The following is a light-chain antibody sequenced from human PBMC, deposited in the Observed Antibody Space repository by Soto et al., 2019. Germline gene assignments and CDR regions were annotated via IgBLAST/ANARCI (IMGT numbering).Light chain of an antibody. J-gene: IGKJ2*01. V-gene: IGKV3-20*01. CDR2: GAS. CDR1: QSVSSSY. Sequence: EIVLTQSPGTLSLSPGERATLSCRASQSVSSSYLAWYQQKPGQAPRLLIYGASSRATGIPDRFSGGGSGTDFTLTISRLEPEDFAVYYCQQYGRSPYTFGQGTKVDIK. CDR3: QQYGRSPYT.